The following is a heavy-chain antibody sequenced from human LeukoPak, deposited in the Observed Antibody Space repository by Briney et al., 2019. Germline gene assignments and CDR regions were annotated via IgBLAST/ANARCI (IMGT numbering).Heavy chain of an antibody. J-gene: IGHJ4*02. Sequence: PGGSLRLSCAASGFTFSSYAMSGAREAPGKRLEWVSGISGSDGSTNYADSVKGRFTISRENSKNTLYLQMNSLRAEDTAVYYCAKDQRYFDWHNYWGQGTLVTVSS. V-gene: IGHV3-23*01. CDR2: ISGSDGST. CDR1: GFTFSSYA. CDR3: AKDQRYFDWHNY. D-gene: IGHD3-9*01.